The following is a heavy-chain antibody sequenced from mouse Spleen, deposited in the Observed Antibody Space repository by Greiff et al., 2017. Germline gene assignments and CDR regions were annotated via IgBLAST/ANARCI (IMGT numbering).Heavy chain of an antibody. CDR2: IDPENGDT. J-gene: IGHJ1*01. CDR3: ARGGYDKRYFDV. CDR1: GFNIKDDY. V-gene: IGHV14-4*01. D-gene: IGHD2-2*01. Sequence: EVKVVESGAELVRPGASVKLSCTASGFNIKDDYMHWVKQRPEQGLEWIGWIDPENGDTKYDPKFQGKATITADTSSNTAYLQLSSLTSEDTAVYYCARGGYDKRYFDVWGAGTTVTVSS.